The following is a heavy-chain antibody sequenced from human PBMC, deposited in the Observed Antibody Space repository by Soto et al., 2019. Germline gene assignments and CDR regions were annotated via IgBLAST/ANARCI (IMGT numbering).Heavy chain of an antibody. CDR2: ISSSSSYI. CDR1: GFTFSSYS. V-gene: IGHV3-21*01. Sequence: EVQLVESGGGLVKPGGSLRLSCAASGFTFSSYSMNWVRQAPGKGLEWVSSISSSSSYIYYADSVKGRFTISRDNAKNSLYLQMNSLRAEDTAVYYCARDLGTAALNAFDIWGQGTMVTVSS. CDR3: ARDLGTAALNAFDI. J-gene: IGHJ3*02. D-gene: IGHD3-16*01.